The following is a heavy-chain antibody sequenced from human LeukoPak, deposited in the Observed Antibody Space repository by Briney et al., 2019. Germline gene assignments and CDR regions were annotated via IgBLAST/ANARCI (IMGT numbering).Heavy chain of an antibody. D-gene: IGHD3-22*01. V-gene: IGHV3-48*01. CDR3: ARDRHKYNYDSSGYPPY. CDR1: GFTFSTYS. Sequence: PGGSLRLSCAASGFTFSTYSMTWVRQAPGKGLEWVSYISSSSSTIYYADSVKGRVTISRDNAKNSLYLQMNSLRAEDTAVYYCARDRHKYNYDSSGYPPYWGQGTLVTVSS. J-gene: IGHJ4*02. CDR2: ISSSSSTI.